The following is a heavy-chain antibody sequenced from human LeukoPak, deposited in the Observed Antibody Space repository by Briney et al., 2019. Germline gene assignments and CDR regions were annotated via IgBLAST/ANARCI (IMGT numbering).Heavy chain of an antibody. Sequence: GGSLRLSCAASGFTFSSYSMNWVRQAPGKGLEWVSSISSSSSYIYYADSVKGRFTISRDNAKNSLYLQMNSLRAEDTAVYYCARLPGIAAAYSNYRGQGTLVTVSS. J-gene: IGHJ4*02. D-gene: IGHD6-13*01. V-gene: IGHV3-21*01. CDR3: ARLPGIAAAYSNY. CDR2: ISSSSSYI. CDR1: GFTFSSYS.